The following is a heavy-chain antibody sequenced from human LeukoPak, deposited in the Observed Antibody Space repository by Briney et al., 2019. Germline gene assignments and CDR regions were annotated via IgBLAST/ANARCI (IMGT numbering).Heavy chain of an antibody. J-gene: IGHJ4*02. CDR2: ISSDGSST. Sequence: QPGGSLRLSWAASGXTFSYYWMHWVRQAPGKGLVWVSRISSDGSSTNHADSVKGRLTISRDNAKNTLYLQMNSLRAEDTAVYYCARGGIYSYDPADYWGQGTLVTVSS. CDR1: GXTFSYYW. V-gene: IGHV3-74*01. CDR3: ARGGIYSYDPADY. D-gene: IGHD5-18*01.